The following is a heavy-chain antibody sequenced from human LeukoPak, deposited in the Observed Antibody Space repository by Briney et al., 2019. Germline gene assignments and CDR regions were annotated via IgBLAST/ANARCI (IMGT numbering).Heavy chain of an antibody. Sequence: SVKVSCKASGGTFSSYAISWVRQAPGQGLEWIGRITPIFGTANYAQKFQGRVTITTDESTSTAYMELSSLRSEDTAVYYCARARYDSSGYYYGWGQGTLVTVSS. CDR2: ITPIFGTA. CDR1: GGTFSSYA. J-gene: IGHJ4*02. D-gene: IGHD3-22*01. V-gene: IGHV1-69*05. CDR3: ARARYDSSGYYYG.